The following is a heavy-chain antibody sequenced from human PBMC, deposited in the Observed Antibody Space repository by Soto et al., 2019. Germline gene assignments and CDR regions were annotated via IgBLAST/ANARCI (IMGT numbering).Heavy chain of an antibody. CDR1: GYTFTSYD. CDR3: ARDGFVPAYNYYYYMDV. D-gene: IGHD2-2*01. V-gene: IGHV1-8*01. CDR2: TNPNSGNT. J-gene: IGHJ6*03. Sequence: QVQLVQSGAEVKKPGASVKVSCKASGYTFTSYDINWVRQATGQGLEWMGWTNPNSGNTGYAQKFQGRDTMTRNTSISTAYMELSSLRSEVTAVYYCARDGFVPAYNYYYYMDVWGIGTTVTVSS.